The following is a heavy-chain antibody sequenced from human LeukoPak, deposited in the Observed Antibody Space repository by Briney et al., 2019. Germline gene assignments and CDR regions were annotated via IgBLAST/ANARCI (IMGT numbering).Heavy chain of an antibody. CDR2: IGNDGSNK. J-gene: IGHJ3*01. D-gene: IGHD3-10*01. Sequence: SGGSLRLSCAASGFTFSDYAMHWVRQAPGKGLEWVAVIGNDGSNKYDADSVKGRFTISRDNSKNMMYLQMNSLRAEDTAVYYCARDRFMVRGVMVGTFDLWGQGTMVTVSS. CDR1: GFTFSDYA. V-gene: IGHV3-33*01. CDR3: ARDRFMVRGVMVGTFDL.